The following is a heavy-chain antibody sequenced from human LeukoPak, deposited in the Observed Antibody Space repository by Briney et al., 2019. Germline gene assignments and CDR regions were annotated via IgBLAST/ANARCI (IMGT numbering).Heavy chain of an antibody. CDR3: ATDYNRGGFDY. D-gene: IGHD1-1*01. J-gene: IGHJ4*02. Sequence: ASVKVSCKASGYTFTSYYMHWVRQAPGQGLEWMGIINPSGGSTSYAQKFQGRVTMTRDTSTSTVYMELSSLRSEDTAVYYCATDYNRGGFDYWGQGTLVTVSS. CDR1: GYTFTSYY. CDR2: INPSGGST. V-gene: IGHV1-46*01.